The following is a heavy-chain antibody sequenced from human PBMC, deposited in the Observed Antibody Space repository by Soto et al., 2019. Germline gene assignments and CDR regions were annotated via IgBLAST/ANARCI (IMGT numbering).Heavy chain of an antibody. Sequence: QITLKESGPTLVKPTQTLTLTCTFSGFSLSTSGVGVGWIRQPPGKALEWLALIYWNDDKRYSPSLKSRLTITKDTSKNQVVLTMTNRDPVDTATYDCAHSSPLLITGTSWGQGTLVTVSS. CDR3: AHSSPLLITGTS. J-gene: IGHJ4*02. CDR2: IYWNDDK. V-gene: IGHV2-5*01. D-gene: IGHD1-20*01. CDR1: GFSLSTSGVG.